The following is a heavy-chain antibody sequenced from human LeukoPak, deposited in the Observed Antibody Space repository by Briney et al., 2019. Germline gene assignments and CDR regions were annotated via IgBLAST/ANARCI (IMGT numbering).Heavy chain of an antibody. CDR3: AREGQYNNFFDY. CDR2: INPNSGDT. D-gene: IGHD1-1*01. Sequence: GASVKVSCKASVYTLTDYYIHWVRQAPGQGLEWLGWINPNSGDTTYTQKFQGRVTMTRDTSTSSAYMDLSRLKSDDTAVYFCAREGQYNNFFDYWGQGTLVTVSS. CDR1: VYTLTDYY. V-gene: IGHV1-2*02. J-gene: IGHJ4*02.